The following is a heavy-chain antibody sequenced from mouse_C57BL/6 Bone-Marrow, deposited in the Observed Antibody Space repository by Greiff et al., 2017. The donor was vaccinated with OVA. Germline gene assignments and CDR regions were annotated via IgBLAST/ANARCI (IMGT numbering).Heavy chain of an antibody. CDR3: ARNSNYVYAMDY. CDR1: GYTFTSYW. D-gene: IGHD2-5*01. J-gene: IGHJ4*01. CDR2: IYPGSGST. V-gene: IGHV1-55*01. Sequence: QVQLLQPGAELVQPGDSVTMSCKASGYTFTSYWINWVQQTPGQGLEWIGVIYPGSGSTHYNEKFNSKATLTVDTASSTAYMQLSSLTSEDSAGYYCARNSNYVYAMDYWGQGTSVTVSS.